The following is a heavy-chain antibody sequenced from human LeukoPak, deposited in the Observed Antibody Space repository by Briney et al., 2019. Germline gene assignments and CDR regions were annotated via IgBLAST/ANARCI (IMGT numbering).Heavy chain of an antibody. V-gene: IGHV5-51*01. CDR1: GHSFTNYW. J-gene: IGHJ4*02. CDR3: ARLTDYPLGYFDY. CDR2: IYPGDSDT. Sequence: GESLKISCKTSGHSFTNYWIGWVRQMPGKGLEWMGIIYPGDSDTRYSPSFQGQVTISADKSISTAYLQWSSLKASDTAMYYCARLTDYPLGYFDYWGQGTLVTVSS. D-gene: IGHD4-11*01.